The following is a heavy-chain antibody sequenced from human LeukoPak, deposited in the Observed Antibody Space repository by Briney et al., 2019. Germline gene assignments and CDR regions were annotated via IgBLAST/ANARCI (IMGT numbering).Heavy chain of an antibody. J-gene: IGHJ5*02. CDR3: ARRASGRNWFDP. V-gene: IGHV4-59*04. D-gene: IGHD1-1*01. CDR2: MSYSGRT. CDR1: GGSISTYF. Sequence: PSETLSLTCTVSGGSISTYFWSWIRQPPGKGLEWIGIMSYSGRTYYSPSLKSRVTISVDTSKNQFSLKLSSVTAADTALYYCARRASGRNWFDPWGQGILVTVSS.